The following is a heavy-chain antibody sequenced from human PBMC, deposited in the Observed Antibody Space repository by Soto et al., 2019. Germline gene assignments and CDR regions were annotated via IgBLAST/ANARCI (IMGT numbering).Heavy chain of an antibody. D-gene: IGHD2-8*02. CDR3: ARDKITGLFDY. Sequence: SETLSLTCTITGDSITGRSHYWGWIRQPPGEGLQWIGNIHHSGSTSYNPSLKSRVTISVDTSKNQFSLKLSSVTAADTAVYYCARDKITGLFDYWGQGTLVTVSS. J-gene: IGHJ4*02. CDR1: GDSITGRSHY. CDR2: IHHSGST. V-gene: IGHV4-39*02.